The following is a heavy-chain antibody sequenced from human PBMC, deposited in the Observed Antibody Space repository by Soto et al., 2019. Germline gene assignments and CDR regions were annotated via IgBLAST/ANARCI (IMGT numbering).Heavy chain of an antibody. J-gene: IGHJ3*02. CDR2: ISWDSRNI. D-gene: IGHD3-16*01. V-gene: IGHV3-9*01. CDR3: AKDPAAYAFDAFDI. CDR1: GFTFDDYA. Sequence: GGSLRLSCAASGFTFDDYAMHWVRQAPGKGPDWVAGISWDSRNIGYADSVKGRFTISRDNAKNSLYLEMSSLSPEDTALYYCAKDPAAYAFDAFDIWGQESMVTVSS.